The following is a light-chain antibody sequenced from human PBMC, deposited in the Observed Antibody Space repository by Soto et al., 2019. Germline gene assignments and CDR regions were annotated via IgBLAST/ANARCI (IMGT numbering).Light chain of an antibody. J-gene: IGKJ5*01. Sequence: EIVLTQSPGTLSLSPGERATLSCRASQSVSSSYLAWYQQKPGQAPRLLIYGASSSATAIPDRFSGSGSGTDFTLTISRLEPEDLAVYYCQQYGSSPPITFGQGTRLEIK. CDR3: QQYGSSPPIT. CDR2: GAS. CDR1: QSVSSSY. V-gene: IGKV3-20*01.